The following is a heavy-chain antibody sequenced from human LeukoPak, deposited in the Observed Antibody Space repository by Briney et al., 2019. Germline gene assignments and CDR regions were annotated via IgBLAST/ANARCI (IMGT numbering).Heavy chain of an antibody. V-gene: IGHV4-59*11. Sequence: SETLSLTCSVSGGSISRHFWSWIRQPPGRGLEWIAFIHYNGRTKYNPSLQSRVTISRDTSDNNFSLKLTSVTAADTAVYYCARLLDNDSSSDPDTFDIWGQGTVVTVSS. J-gene: IGHJ3*02. CDR2: IHYNGRT. CDR1: GGSISRHF. D-gene: IGHD3-22*01. CDR3: ARLLDNDSSSDPDTFDI.